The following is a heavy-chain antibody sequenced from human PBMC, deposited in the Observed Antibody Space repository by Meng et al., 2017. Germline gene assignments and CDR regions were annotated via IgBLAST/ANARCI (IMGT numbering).Heavy chain of an antibody. CDR3: AISWYGYFDY. J-gene: IGHJ4*02. D-gene: IGHD6-13*01. CDR1: GDSVSSNSAI. V-gene: IGHV6-1*01. CDR2: TYYRSKWYN. Sequence: SETLSLTYAISGDSVSSNSAIWSWIRQSPSRGLEWLGRTYYRSKWYNDYAVSVKSRITINADTSKNQLSLQLNSVTPEDTAVYYCAISWYGYFDYWGQGTLVTVSS.